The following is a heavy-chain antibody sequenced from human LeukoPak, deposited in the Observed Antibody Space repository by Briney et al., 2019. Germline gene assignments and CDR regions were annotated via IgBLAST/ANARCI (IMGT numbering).Heavy chain of an antibody. Sequence: PGGSLRLSCAASGFTVSSNYMSWVRQAPGKGLEWVSVIYDNGDAYSADSVKGRFTISRHNSKNTLYLQMNSLRPEDTAVYYCAGGSRRYGYDYWGQGTLVTVSS. D-gene: IGHD5-24*01. V-gene: IGHV3-53*04. J-gene: IGHJ4*02. CDR1: GFTVSSNY. CDR2: IYDNGDA. CDR3: AGGSRRYGYDY.